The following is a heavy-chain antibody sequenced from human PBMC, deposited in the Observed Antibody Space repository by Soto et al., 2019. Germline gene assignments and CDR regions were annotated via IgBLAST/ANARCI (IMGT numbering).Heavy chain of an antibody. J-gene: IGHJ5*02. Sequence: PSETLSLTCTVSGGSISSYYWSWIRQPPGKGPEWIGYIYYSGSTNYNPSLKSRVTISVDTSKNQFSLKLSSVTAADTAVYYCARTLRVAGRNWFDPWGQGTLVTVSS. D-gene: IGHD6-19*01. CDR2: IYYSGST. CDR1: GGSISSYY. V-gene: IGHV4-59*01. CDR3: ARTLRVAGRNWFDP.